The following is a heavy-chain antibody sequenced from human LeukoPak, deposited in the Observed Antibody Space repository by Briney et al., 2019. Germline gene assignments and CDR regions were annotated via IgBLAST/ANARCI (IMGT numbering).Heavy chain of an antibody. CDR2: MNPNTGNT. V-gene: IGHV1-8*01. Sequence: ASVKLSCKASGYTFTDYDINWVRQATGQGLEWMGWMNPNTGNTDYAQKFQGRVTMTRDTSISTAYMELSGLRSDDTAIYYCAGGWEPYDYWFDPWGQGTLVTVSS. CDR1: GYTFTDYD. J-gene: IGHJ5*02. D-gene: IGHD5-12*01. CDR3: AGGWEPYDYWFDP.